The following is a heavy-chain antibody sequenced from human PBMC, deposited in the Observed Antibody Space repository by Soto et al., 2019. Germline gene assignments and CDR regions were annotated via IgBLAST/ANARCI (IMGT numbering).Heavy chain of an antibody. V-gene: IGHV3-30*18. Sequence: GGSLRLSCAASGFTFSSYGMHWVRQAPGKGLEWVAVISYDGSNKYYADSVKGRFTISRDNSKNTLYLQMNSLRAEDTAVYYCAKDESAFDYWGQGTLVTVSS. CDR1: GFTFSSYG. CDR3: AKDESAFDY. CDR2: ISYDGSNK. J-gene: IGHJ4*02.